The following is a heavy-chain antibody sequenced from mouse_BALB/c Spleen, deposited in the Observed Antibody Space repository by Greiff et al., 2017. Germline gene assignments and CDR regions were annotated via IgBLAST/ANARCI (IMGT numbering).Heavy chain of an antibody. CDR3: ARLDYDA. D-gene: IGHD2-4*01. Sequence: QVQLQQSGAELVRPGASVTLSCKASGYTFTDYEMHWVKQTPVHGLEWIGAIDPETGGTAYNQKFKGKATLTADKSSSTAYMELRSLTSEDTAVYYCARLDYDAWGQGTTLTVSS. CDR1: GYTFTDYE. J-gene: IGHJ2*01. V-gene: IGHV1-15*01. CDR2: IDPETGGT.